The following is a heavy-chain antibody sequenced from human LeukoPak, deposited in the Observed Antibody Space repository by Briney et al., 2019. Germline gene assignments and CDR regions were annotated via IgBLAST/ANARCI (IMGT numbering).Heavy chain of an antibody. J-gene: IGHJ3*02. CDR2: IYYSGST. D-gene: IGHD3-22*01. CDR1: GGSISSGDYY. CDR3: ARDRGHYYDSSGYAFDI. V-gene: IGHV4-30-4*01. Sequence: PSQTLSLTCTVSGGSISSGDYYWSWIRQPPGKGLEWIGYIYYSGSTYHNPSLKSRVTISVDRSKNQFSLKLSSVTAADTAVYYCARDRGHYYDSSGYAFDIWGQGTMVTVSS.